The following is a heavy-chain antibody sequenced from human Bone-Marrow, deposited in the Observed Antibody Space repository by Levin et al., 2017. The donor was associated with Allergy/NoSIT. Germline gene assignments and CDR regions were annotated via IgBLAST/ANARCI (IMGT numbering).Heavy chain of an antibody. CDR1: GGSISSSY. J-gene: IGHJ4*02. Sequence: PSETLSLTCTVSGGSISSSYWSWIRQPAAKGLEWIGRIHSSVSTNYNPSLKSRVSMSVDTTKNQFSLNLRSVTAADTAVYYCARADGSYLSYWGQGTLVIVSS. CDR2: IHSSVST. V-gene: IGHV4-4*07. D-gene: IGHD5-18*01. CDR3: ARADGSYLSY.